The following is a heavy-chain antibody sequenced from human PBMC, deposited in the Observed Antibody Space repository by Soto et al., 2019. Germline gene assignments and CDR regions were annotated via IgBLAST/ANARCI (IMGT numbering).Heavy chain of an antibody. CDR1: GIMSSGYG. CDR2: INPILDST. J-gene: IGHJ4*02. Sequence: QEQVVQSGPAMKEPGSSVKVSCRASGIMSSGYGFSWVRQAPGQGLVWVGMINPILDSTHYAQNLQGRVSLSVDKSRDTAYLEVTSLRLEDTAIYFCATMKRARLDSWGRGTVVTVSS. V-gene: IGHV1-69*09. CDR3: ATMKRARLDS. D-gene: IGHD6-25*01.